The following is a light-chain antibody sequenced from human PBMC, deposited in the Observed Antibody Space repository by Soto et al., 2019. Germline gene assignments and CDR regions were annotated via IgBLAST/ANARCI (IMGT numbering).Light chain of an antibody. CDR1: QSISRY. CDR2: AAS. V-gene: IGKV1-39*01. J-gene: IGKJ5*01. Sequence: DIQMTQSPSSLSASVGDRVTITCRASQSISRYLNWYQQKQGKAPKLLIYAASSLQSGVPSRLSGSGYGTDLTLTISSMKTEDFETYYCQQSYSNTYTFGQGTRLEIK. CDR3: QQSYSNTYT.